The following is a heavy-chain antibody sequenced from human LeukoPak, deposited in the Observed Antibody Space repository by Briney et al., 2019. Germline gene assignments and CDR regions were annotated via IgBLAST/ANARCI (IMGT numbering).Heavy chain of an antibody. CDR1: GGSISNNY. CDR3: ARQAYCTATRCYPFDF. Sequence: SETLSLTCTVSGGSISNNYWSWIRQPPGKGLEWIGYIYYSGTTSYNPSLKSRVTISIDTSKSQFSLILSSVCAADTAVYYCARQAYCTATRCYPFDFWGQGILVTVSS. J-gene: IGHJ4*02. D-gene: IGHD2-8*02. CDR2: IYYSGTT. V-gene: IGHV4-59*01.